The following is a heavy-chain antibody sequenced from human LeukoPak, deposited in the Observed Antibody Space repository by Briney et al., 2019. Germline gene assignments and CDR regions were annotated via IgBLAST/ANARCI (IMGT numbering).Heavy chain of an antibody. CDR1: GFSVSSNY. Sequence: GGSQRLSCAASGFSVSSNYMSWVRQAPGKGLEWVSVIDSGGSVYYADSVKGRFTISRDNSKNTLFLQMNSLRAEDTAVYYCARDGSERAVAVWGQGTLVTVSS. D-gene: IGHD6-19*01. CDR2: IDSGGSV. J-gene: IGHJ4*02. CDR3: ARDGSERAVAV. V-gene: IGHV3-53*01.